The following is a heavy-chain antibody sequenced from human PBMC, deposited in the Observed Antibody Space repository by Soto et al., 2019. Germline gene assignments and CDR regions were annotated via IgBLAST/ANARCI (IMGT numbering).Heavy chain of an antibody. Sequence: SGPTLVNPTQTLTLTCTFSGFSLSTSGVGVGWIRQPPGKALEWLALIYWDDDKRYSPSLKSRLTITKDTSKNQVVLTMTNMEPVNPATYYCAHSPRRPTVATVWTNWFDPWGQGTLVTVSS. CDR3: AHSPRRPTVATVWTNWFDP. J-gene: IGHJ5*02. D-gene: IGHD4-17*01. V-gene: IGHV2-5*02. CDR2: IYWDDDK. CDR1: GFSLSTSGVG.